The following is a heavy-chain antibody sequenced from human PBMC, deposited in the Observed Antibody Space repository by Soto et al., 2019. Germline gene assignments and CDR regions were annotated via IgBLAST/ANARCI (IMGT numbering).Heavy chain of an antibody. V-gene: IGHV2-5*02. CDR2: IYWDDDK. CDR3: AHSIKWELPSGYYYGMDV. CDR1: GFSLSTSGVG. J-gene: IGHJ6*02. D-gene: IGHD1-26*01. Sequence: QITLKESGPTLVKPTQTLTLTCTFSGFSLSTSGVGVGWIRQPPGKALEWLALIYWDDDKRYSPSLKSRLTITKDTSKNQVVLTMTNMDPVDTATYYCAHSIKWELPSGYYYGMDVWGQGTTVTVSS.